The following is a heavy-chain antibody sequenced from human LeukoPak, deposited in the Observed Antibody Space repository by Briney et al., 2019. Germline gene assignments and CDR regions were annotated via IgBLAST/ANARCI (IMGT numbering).Heavy chain of an antibody. CDR2: ISYDGSNK. CDR3: ARAGGYCSSTSCYEAFDI. D-gene: IGHD2-2*03. J-gene: IGHJ3*02. Sequence: GGSLRLSCAASGFTFSSYAMHWVRQAPGKGLEWVAVISYDGSNKYYADSVKGRFTISRDNSKNTLYLQMNSLRAEDTAVYYCARAGGYCSSTSCYEAFDIWGQGTMVTVSS. CDR1: GFTFSSYA. V-gene: IGHV3-30-3*01.